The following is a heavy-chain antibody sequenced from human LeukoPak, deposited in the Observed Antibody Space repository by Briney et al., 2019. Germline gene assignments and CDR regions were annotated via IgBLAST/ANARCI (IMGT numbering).Heavy chain of an antibody. V-gene: IGHV5-51*01. Sequence: GESLKISCKGSGYSFTSYWIGWVRQMPGKGLEWVGIIYPGDSDTRYSPSFQGQATISADKSISTAYLQWSSLKASDTAMYYCARRSIVGAYYFDYCGQGTLVTVSS. CDR3: ARRSIVGAYYFDY. CDR2: IYPGDSDT. CDR1: GYSFTSYW. J-gene: IGHJ4*02. D-gene: IGHD1-26*01.